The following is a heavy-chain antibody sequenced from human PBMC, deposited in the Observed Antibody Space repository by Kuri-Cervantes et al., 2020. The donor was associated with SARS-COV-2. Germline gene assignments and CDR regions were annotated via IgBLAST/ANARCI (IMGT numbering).Heavy chain of an antibody. CDR2: ISYDGSNK. V-gene: IGHV3-30*03. Sequence: GGSLRLSCAASGFTFSSYWMSWVRQAPGKGLEWVAVISYDGSNKYYADSVKGRFTISRDNSKNTLYLQMNSLRAEDTAVYYCARDGWLGTNPFYYYYYGMDVWGQATTATASS. J-gene: IGHJ6*02. CDR1: GFTFSSYW. D-gene: IGHD6-19*01. CDR3: ARDGWLGTNPFYYYYYGMDV.